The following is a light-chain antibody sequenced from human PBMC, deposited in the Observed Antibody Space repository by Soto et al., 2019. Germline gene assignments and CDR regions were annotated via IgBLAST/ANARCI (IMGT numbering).Light chain of an antibody. V-gene: IGLV2-18*02. CDR1: SSDVGNYDR. Sequence: QSALTQPPSVSGSPGQSVTISCTGTSSDVGNYDRVSWYQQPPGTAPKLVIYEVSNRPSGVPDRFSGSKSGNTASLTISGLQTEDEGEYFCTSYTSSRTVLFGGGTQLTVL. J-gene: IGLJ2*01. CDR2: EVS. CDR3: TSYTSSRTVL.